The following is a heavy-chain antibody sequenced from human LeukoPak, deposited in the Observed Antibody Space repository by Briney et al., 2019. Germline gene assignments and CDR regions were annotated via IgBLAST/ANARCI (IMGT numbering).Heavy chain of an antibody. Sequence: GGSLRLSCAASGFTFSSYAMSWVRQAPGKGLEWVSAISDSGGSTYYTDSVKGRFTISRDNSKNTLYLQMNSLRAEDTAVYYCAKGGSSSWYFLDYWGQGTLVTVSS. D-gene: IGHD6-13*01. CDR3: AKGGSSSWYFLDY. CDR2: ISDSGGST. V-gene: IGHV3-23*01. CDR1: GFTFSSYA. J-gene: IGHJ4*02.